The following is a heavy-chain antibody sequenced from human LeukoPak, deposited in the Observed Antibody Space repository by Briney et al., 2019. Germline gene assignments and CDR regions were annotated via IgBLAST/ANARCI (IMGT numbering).Heavy chain of an antibody. CDR3: ARNSAIAVDDAFDI. CDR2: IIPIFGTA. CDR1: GGTFSSYA. D-gene: IGHD2/OR15-2a*01. Sequence: SVKVSCKASGGTFSSYAISCVRQAPGQGLERMGGIIPIFGTANYAQKFQGRVTITTDESTSTAYMELSSLRSEDTAVYYCARNSAIAVDDAFDIWGQGTMVTVSS. J-gene: IGHJ3*02. V-gene: IGHV1-69*05.